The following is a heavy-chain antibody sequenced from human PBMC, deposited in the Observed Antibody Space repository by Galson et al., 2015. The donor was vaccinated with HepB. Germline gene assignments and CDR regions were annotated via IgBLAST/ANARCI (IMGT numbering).Heavy chain of an antibody. CDR1: GFTFSGSA. J-gene: IGHJ6*02. V-gene: IGHV3-73*01. Sequence: SLRLSCAASGFTFSGSAMHWVRQASGKGLGWVGRIRSKANSYATAYAASVKGRFTISRDDSKNTAYLQMNSLKTEDTAVYYCTRANPTGYYGMDVWGQGTTVTVSS. CDR3: TRANPTGYYGMDV. D-gene: IGHD4-17*01. CDR2: IRSKANSYAT.